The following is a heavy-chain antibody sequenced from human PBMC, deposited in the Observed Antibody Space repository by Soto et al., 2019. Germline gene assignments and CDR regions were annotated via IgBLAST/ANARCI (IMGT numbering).Heavy chain of an antibody. J-gene: IGHJ4*02. CDR1: GDSITGYY. V-gene: IGHV4-59*01. CDR3: ARSSDCGGTSCYDY. Sequence: SETLSLTCTVFGDSITGYYWSWIRQPPGKGLEWIGYIYYAGNTDYSPSLKSRVTISVDTSKNQFSLKLRSVTAADTAVYYCARSSDCGGTSCYDYWGPGSLVTV. CDR2: IYYAGNT. D-gene: IGHD2-2*01.